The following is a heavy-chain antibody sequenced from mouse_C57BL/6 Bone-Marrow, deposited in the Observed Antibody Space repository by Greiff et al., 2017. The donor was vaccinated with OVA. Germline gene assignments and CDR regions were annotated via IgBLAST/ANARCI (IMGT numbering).Heavy chain of an antibody. V-gene: IGHV1-77*01. D-gene: IGHD2-10*01. CDR3: AREGLLGAMDY. CDR1: GYTFTSYW. Sequence: VQLQQPGAELVKPGASVKLSCKASGYTFTSYWMHWVKQRPGQGLEWIGKIGPGSGSTYYNEKFKGKATLTADKSSSTAYMQLSSLTSEDSAVYFCAREGLLGAMDYWGQGTSVTVSS. J-gene: IGHJ4*01. CDR2: IGPGSGST.